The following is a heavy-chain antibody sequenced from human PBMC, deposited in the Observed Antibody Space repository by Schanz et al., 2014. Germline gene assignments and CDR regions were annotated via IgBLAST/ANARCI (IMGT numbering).Heavy chain of an antibody. Sequence: VHLVESGGGLVKPGGSLRLSCAASGFTLSNAWMSWVRQSPGKGLEWIGEVNHGGYTNYNPSLKSRVTVSVDMSKKQFSLRLSSVTAADTAAYYCATWSGTRLFHNWGQGTLVTVSS. CDR1: GFTLSNAW. V-gene: IGHV4-4*02. CDR2: VNHGGYT. CDR3: ATWSGTRLFHN. J-gene: IGHJ4*02. D-gene: IGHD1-7*01.